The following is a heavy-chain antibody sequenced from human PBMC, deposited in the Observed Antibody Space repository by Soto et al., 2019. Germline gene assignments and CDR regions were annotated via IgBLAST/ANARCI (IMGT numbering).Heavy chain of an antibody. V-gene: IGHV3-33*01. CDR1: GFTFSSYG. D-gene: IGHD3-10*01. CDR3: ARDETSCYAPNWFDP. J-gene: IGHJ5*02. Sequence: QVQLVESGGGVVQPGRSLRLSCAASGFTFSSYGMHWVRQAPGKGLEWVAVIWYDGSNKYYADSVKGRFTISRDNSKNTLYLQMNSLRAEDTAVYYCARDETSCYAPNWFDPWGQGTLVTVSS. CDR2: IWYDGSNK.